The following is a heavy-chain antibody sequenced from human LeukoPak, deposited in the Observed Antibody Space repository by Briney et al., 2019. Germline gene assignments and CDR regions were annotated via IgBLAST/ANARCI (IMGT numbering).Heavy chain of an antibody. CDR2: INHSGST. J-gene: IGHJ4*02. Sequence: SEILSLTCAVYGGSFSGYYWSWIRQPPGKGLEWIGEINHSGSTNYTPSLKSRVTISLDTSKNQLSLQLSSVTAADTAVYYWARGGDTAMVSRSYYFAYWGPRTLGTVSP. V-gene: IGHV4-34*01. CDR1: GGSFSGYY. CDR3: ARGGDTAMVSRSYYFAY. D-gene: IGHD5-18*01.